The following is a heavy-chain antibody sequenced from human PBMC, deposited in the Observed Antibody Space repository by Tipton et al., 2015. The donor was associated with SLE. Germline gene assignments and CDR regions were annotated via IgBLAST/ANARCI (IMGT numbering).Heavy chain of an antibody. CDR3: ARVVEQWLRAMDV. CDR1: GGSISSGGYY. CDR2: IYTSGST. V-gene: IGHV4-61*02. D-gene: IGHD6-19*01. J-gene: IGHJ6*04. Sequence: TLSLTCTVSGGSISSGGYYWNWIRQPAGKGLEWIGRIYTSGSTNYNPSLRSRVTISVDTSKNQFSLNLSSVTAADTAVYYCARVVEQWLRAMDVWGKGTTVTVSS.